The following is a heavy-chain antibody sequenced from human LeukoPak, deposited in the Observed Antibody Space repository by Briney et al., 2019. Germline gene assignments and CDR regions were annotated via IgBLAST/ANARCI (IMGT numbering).Heavy chain of an antibody. V-gene: IGHV3-15*01. CDR1: GFTFDKAG. CDR2: IKSKIEGCKI. D-gene: IGHD6-13*01. J-gene: IGHJ4*02. CDR3: ARGSHRRYSSSWYSL. Sequence: PGGSLRLSCAASGFTFDKAGRSWVRQAPGKGVEGVGRIKSKIEGCKIDYAAPVKGRFTISRDDSDNTVYLQMGSLRAEDMAVYYCARGSHRRYSSSWYSLWGQGTLVTVSS.